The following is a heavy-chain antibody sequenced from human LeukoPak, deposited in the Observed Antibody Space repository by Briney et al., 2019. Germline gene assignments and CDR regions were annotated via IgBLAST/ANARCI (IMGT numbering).Heavy chain of an antibody. D-gene: IGHD1-7*01. CDR2: ISSSSSYI. CDR3: ARDSELLGY. V-gene: IGHV3-21*01. CDR1: GFTFPSYS. Sequence: AWSLTHSRAPSGFTFPSYSMHWVRQAPAKRWDWVSSISSSSSYIYYADTVKVRFTISRDNAKNSLYLQMNSLRAEDTAVYYCARDSELLGYWGQGTLVTVSS. J-gene: IGHJ4*02.